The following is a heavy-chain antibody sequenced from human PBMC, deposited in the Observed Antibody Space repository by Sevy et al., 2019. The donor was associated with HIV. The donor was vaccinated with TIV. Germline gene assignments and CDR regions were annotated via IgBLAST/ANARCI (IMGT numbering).Heavy chain of an antibody. Sequence: GGSLRLSCVASGFTFSNAWMNWVRQAPGKGLEWVGRIKSKTDGGTTDYAAPVKGRFTISRDDSKNTLYLQLNSLKTEDTAVYYCTTDELRGYSADYSGYYFDYWGQGTLVPVSS. CDR2: IKSKTDGGTT. D-gene: IGHD5-18*01. J-gene: IGHJ4*02. CDR3: TTDELRGYSADYSGYYFDY. CDR1: GFTFSNAW. V-gene: IGHV3-15*07.